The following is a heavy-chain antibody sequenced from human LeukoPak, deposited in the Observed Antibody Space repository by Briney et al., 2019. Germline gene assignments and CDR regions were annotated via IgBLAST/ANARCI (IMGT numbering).Heavy chain of an antibody. CDR1: GGSIFSYY. D-gene: IGHD6-25*01. CDR2: ISTSGTT. CDR3: ATQGLGDRSGHSWFDP. J-gene: IGHJ5*02. Sequence: PSETLSLTCTVSGGSIFSYYWSWIRQLPGKGLEWIGYISTSGTTNYNPSLRSRVTISVDTSKKQFSLKLSSVAAADTAVYYCATQGLGDRSGHSWFDPWGQGTLVTVSS. V-gene: IGHV4-4*09.